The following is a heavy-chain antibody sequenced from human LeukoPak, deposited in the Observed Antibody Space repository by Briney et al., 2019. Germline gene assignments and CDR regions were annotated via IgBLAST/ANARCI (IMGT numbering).Heavy chain of an antibody. CDR1: GFTFSSYR. CDR2: INSDGSST. CDR3: ARAQWSTYYDSSGPSDY. J-gene: IGHJ4*02. V-gene: IGHV3-74*01. Sequence: GGSLRLSCAASGFTFSSYRMHWVRQAPGKGLVWVSCINSDGSSTSYADSVKGRFTISRDNAKNSLYLQMNSLRAEDTAVYYCARAQWSTYYDSSGPSDYWGQGTLVTVSS. D-gene: IGHD3-22*01.